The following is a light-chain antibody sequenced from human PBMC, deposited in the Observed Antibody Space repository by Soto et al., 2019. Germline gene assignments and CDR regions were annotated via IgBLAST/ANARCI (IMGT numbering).Light chain of an antibody. J-gene: IGKJ1*01. CDR2: TVS. Sequence: DIVMTQTPLSSPVTLGQPASISCRSSQSLVDSAGNTHLSWLQQRPGQPPRLILYTVSKRFSGVPDRFSGRGAGTDFTLHISRVEAEDLGLYYYLQSAQFPRTFGQGTKVQIK. CDR3: LQSAQFPRT. V-gene: IGKV2-24*01. CDR1: QSLVDSAGNTH.